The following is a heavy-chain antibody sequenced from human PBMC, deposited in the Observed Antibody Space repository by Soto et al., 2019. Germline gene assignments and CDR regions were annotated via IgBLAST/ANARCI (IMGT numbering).Heavy chain of an antibody. CDR3: AKMSSENYYDPVFS. Sequence: QVQLVESGGGLVQTSGSLRIACVASGFTFSDYYMSWVRQAPGKGLEWVSYISSSGNTIYYADSVKGRFTSSRDNAKNSVYLQMNSLRAEDMALYFCAKMSSENYYDPVFSWGQGTLVTVSS. CDR1: GFTFSDYY. J-gene: IGHJ4*02. V-gene: IGHV3-11*01. CDR2: ISSSGNTI. D-gene: IGHD3-22*01.